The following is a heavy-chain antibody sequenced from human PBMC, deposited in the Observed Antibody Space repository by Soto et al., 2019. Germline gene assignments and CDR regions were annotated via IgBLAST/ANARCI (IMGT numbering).Heavy chain of an antibody. J-gene: IGHJ6*02. D-gene: IGHD6-13*01. Sequence: PSETLSLTCTVSGGSVSSGSYYWSWFRQPPGKRQERIGYIYYSGSTKYNHSLKSRVTISVDKHKNQRYTKLSSVTAADTAGHYCAREAYSSYYYYYGMDVWGQGTTVTVSS. CDR2: IYYSGST. V-gene: IGHV4-61*01. CDR3: AREAYSSYYYYYGMDV. CDR1: GGSVSSGSYY.